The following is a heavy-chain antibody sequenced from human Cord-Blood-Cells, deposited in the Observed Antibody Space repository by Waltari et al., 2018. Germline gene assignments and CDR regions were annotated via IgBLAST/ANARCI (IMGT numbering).Heavy chain of an antibody. J-gene: IGHJ6*03. CDR3: ARGGLVFKKRYMDV. D-gene: IGHD6-19*01. V-gene: IGHV4-34*01. CDR2: INHSGST. Sequence: QVQLQQWGAGLLKPSETLSLTCAVYGGSFSGYYWSWIRQPPGKGLEWIGEINHSGSTNYNPSLKSRVTISVDTSKNQFSLNLSSVTAADTAVYYCARGGLVFKKRYMDVWGKGTTVTVSS. CDR1: GGSFSGYY.